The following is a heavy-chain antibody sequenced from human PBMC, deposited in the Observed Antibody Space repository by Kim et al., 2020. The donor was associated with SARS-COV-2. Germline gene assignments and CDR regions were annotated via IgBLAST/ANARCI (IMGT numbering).Heavy chain of an antibody. Sequence: GGSLRLSCAVSGLTFSDHYMDGVRQAPGKGLEWVARSKNKANSYGTEYAASVNGRFIVSRDDSNNFLYLQMHSLRTEDTAVYYCARGQCRSGSCDYFDY. D-gene: IGHD2-15*01. V-gene: IGHV3-72*01. CDR3: ARGQCRSGSCDYFDY. J-gene: IGHJ4*01. CDR2: SKNKANSYGT. CDR1: GLTFSDHY.